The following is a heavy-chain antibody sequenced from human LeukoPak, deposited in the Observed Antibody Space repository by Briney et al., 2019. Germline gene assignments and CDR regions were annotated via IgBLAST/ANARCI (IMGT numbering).Heavy chain of an antibody. D-gene: IGHD2-15*01. Sequence: GGSLRLSCAASGFTVSSNYMSWVRQAPGKGLEWVSVIYSGGSTYYADSVKGRFTISRDNSKNTLYLQMNSLRAEDTAVYYCARDQDSSDGMDVWGQGTTVTVSS. J-gene: IGHJ6*02. V-gene: IGHV3-66*01. CDR1: GFTVSSNY. CDR2: IYSGGST. CDR3: ARDQDSSDGMDV.